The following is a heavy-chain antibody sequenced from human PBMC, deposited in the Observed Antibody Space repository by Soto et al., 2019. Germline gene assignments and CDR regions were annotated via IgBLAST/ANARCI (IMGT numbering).Heavy chain of an antibody. V-gene: IGHV1-46*03. CDR2: INPSGGST. Sequence: ASVKVSCKASGYTFTSYYMHWVRQAPGQGLEWMGIINPSGGSTSYAQKFQGRVTMTRDTSTSTVYMELSSLRSEDTAVYYCALLWFGELPHSPEKDAFDIWGQGTMVTVSS. CDR1: GYTFTSYY. J-gene: IGHJ3*02. CDR3: ALLWFGELPHSPEKDAFDI. D-gene: IGHD3-10*01.